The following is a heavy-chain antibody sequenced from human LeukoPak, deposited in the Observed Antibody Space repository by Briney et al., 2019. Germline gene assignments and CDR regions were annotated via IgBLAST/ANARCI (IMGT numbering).Heavy chain of an antibody. CDR3: ARDRAPMQWQGRGVGFFDY. V-gene: IGHV3-21*01. D-gene: IGHD6-19*01. CDR2: ISSSSSYI. CDR1: GFTFSSYS. J-gene: IGHJ4*02. Sequence: TGGSLRLSCAASGFTFSSYSMNWVRQAPGKGLEWVSSISSSSSYIYHADSVKGRFTISRDNAKNSLYLQMNSLRAEDTAVYYCARDRAPMQWQGRGVGFFDYWGQGTLVTVSS.